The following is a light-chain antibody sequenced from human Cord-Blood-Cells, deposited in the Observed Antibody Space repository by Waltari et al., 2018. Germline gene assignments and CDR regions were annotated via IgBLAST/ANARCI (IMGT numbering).Light chain of an antibody. Sequence: QSALTQPAPVSGSPGQSITISCPRTSSDVRSYNLVSWYQQQPGKAPKLMIYEGSKRPSGVSNRFSGSKSGNTASLTISGLQAEDEADYYCCSYAGSSTLVFGGGTKLTVL. CDR3: CSYAGSSTLV. V-gene: IGLV2-23*01. CDR2: EGS. J-gene: IGLJ3*02. CDR1: SSDVRSYNL.